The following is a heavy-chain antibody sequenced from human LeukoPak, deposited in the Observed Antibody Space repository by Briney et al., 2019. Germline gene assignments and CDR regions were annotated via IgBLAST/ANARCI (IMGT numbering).Heavy chain of an antibody. Sequence: PGGSLRLSCAASGFSFSNYAMHWVRQDSGRGLDWVAVISHDGINTYYADSVKGRFTISRDNAKNSLYLQMNSLRAEDTAVYYCVMYSRADYWGQGTLVTVSS. D-gene: IGHD6-13*01. CDR3: VMYSRADY. CDR1: GFSFSNYA. CDR2: ISHDGINT. J-gene: IGHJ4*02. V-gene: IGHV3-30*03.